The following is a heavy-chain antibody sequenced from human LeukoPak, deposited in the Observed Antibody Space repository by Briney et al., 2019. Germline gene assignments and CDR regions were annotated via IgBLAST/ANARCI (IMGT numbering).Heavy chain of an antibody. J-gene: IGHJ6*04. CDR2: ISSINSGE. V-gene: IGHV3-48*01. Sequence: GGSLRLSCAASGFTFSSYSMNWVRQAPGKGLEWISYISSINSGEYYADSVKGRFSISRDNAKNSLSLQMNSLRAEDTAVYYCAELGITMIGGVWGKGTTVTISS. CDR3: AELGITMIGGV. D-gene: IGHD3-10*02. CDR1: GFTFSSYS.